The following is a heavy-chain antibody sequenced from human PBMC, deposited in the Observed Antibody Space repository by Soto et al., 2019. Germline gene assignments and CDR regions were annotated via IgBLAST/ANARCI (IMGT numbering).Heavy chain of an antibody. J-gene: IGHJ6*03. V-gene: IGHV4-39*01. CDR3: ARIKIVGILTYYMDG. CDR1: GDSISSSSSYY. D-gene: IGHD3-3*01. CDR2: MYYSGSK. Sequence: QVQLQESGPGLVKPLETLSLSCTVSGDSISSSSSYYWGWIRQPPGKGLEWIANMYYSGSKYYNPALKSRVTISLETSENQFSLKLSSVTAADTAVYYCARIKIVGILTYYMDGWGKGTPVTVSS.